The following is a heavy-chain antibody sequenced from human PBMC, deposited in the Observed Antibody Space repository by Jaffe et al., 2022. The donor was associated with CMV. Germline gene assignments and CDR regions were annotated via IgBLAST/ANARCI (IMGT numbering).Heavy chain of an antibody. J-gene: IGHJ3*02. CDR2: IIPIFGTA. D-gene: IGHD1-1*01. CDR1: GGTFSSYA. CDR3: ARDGVGGHWNPPYDAFDI. Sequence: QVQLVQSGAEVKKPGSSVKVSCKASGGTFSSYAISWVRQAPGQGLEWMGGIIPIFGTANYAQKFQGRVTITADESTSTAYMELSSLRSEDTAVYYCARDGVGGHWNPPYDAFDIWGQGTMVTVSS. V-gene: IGHV1-69*01.